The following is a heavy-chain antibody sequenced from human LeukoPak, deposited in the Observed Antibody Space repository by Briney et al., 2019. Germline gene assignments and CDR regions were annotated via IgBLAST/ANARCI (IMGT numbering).Heavy chain of an antibody. Sequence: GSSVKVSCKASGGTFSSYAISWVRQAPGQGLEWMGGIIPIFGTANYAQKFQGRVTITADESTSTAYMELSSLRSEDTAVYYCARGGEGYNYEYYFDNWGQGTLVTVSS. CDR3: ARGGEGYNYEYYFDN. J-gene: IGHJ4*02. CDR1: GGTFSSYA. D-gene: IGHD5-24*01. V-gene: IGHV1-69*01. CDR2: IIPIFGTA.